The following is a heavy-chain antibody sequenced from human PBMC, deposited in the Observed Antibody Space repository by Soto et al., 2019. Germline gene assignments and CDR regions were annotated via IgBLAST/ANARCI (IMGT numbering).Heavy chain of an antibody. J-gene: IGHJ4*02. D-gene: IGHD3-22*01. CDR3: EIPXPYDSSGYYYLLDY. CDR1: GYTFSSYG. Sequence: ASVKVSCKASGYTFSSYGISWVRQAPGQGLEWMGWISAYNGNTNYAQKLQGRVTMTTDTSTSTAYMELRSLRSDDTAVYYCEIPXPYDSSGYYYLLDYWGQGTLVTVSS. V-gene: IGHV1-18*01. CDR2: ISAYNGNT.